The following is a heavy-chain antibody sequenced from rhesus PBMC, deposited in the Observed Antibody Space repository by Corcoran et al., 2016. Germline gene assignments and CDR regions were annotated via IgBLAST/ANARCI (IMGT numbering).Heavy chain of an antibody. CDR2: IYWYDDK. CDR1: GFSISTRGMG. D-gene: IGHD6-25*01. V-gene: IGHV2-174*01. CDR3: ARPRSGSFDY. J-gene: IGHJ4*01. Sequence: QVTLKESGPALVKPTQTLTLTCTFSGFSISTRGMGVGWIRQPPGKALEWLALIYWYDDKYYSKSLKSRLNISKDTSKNQVVLTMTNMDPVDTATYYCARPRSGSFDYWGQGVLVTVSS.